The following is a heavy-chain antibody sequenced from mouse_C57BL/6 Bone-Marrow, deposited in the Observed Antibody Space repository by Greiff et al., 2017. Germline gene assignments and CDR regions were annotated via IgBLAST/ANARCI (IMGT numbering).Heavy chain of an antibody. CDR3: ARDAYSNYLWYFDV. D-gene: IGHD2-5*01. CDR1: GFTFSDFY. Sequence: EVMLVESGGGLVQSGRSLRLSCATSGFTFSDFYMEWVRQAPGKGLEWIAASRNKANDYTTEYSASVKGRFIVSRDTSQSILYLQMNALRAEDTAIYYVARDAYSNYLWYFDVWGTGTTVTVSS. J-gene: IGHJ1*03. CDR2: SRNKANDYTT. V-gene: IGHV7-1*01.